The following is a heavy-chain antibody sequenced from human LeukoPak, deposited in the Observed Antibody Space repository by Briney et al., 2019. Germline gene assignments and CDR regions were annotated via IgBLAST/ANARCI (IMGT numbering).Heavy chain of an antibody. CDR1: GFTFSLYA. J-gene: IGHJ4*02. Sequence: GGSLRLSCAASGFTFSLYAMSWVRQAPGKGLEWVTSISGSGVSTYYADSVRGRFTISRDISKNTLYLQMNSLRAEDTALYYCAKTLVPSGIYHEDFFDYWGQGTLVTVSS. CDR2: ISGSGVST. V-gene: IGHV3-23*01. D-gene: IGHD1-26*01. CDR3: AKTLVPSGIYHEDFFDY.